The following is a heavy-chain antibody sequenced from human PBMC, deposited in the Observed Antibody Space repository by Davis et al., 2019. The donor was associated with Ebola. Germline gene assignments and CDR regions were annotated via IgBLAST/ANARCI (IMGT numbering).Heavy chain of an antibody. CDR3: ARGWLRSAFDQ. CDR2: TYYSSKWYN. V-gene: IGHV6-1*01. D-gene: IGHD5-12*01. J-gene: IGHJ4*02. CDR1: GDSVSGSSGA. Sequence: HSQTLSLTCAISGDSVSGSSGAWNWIRQTPSRGLEWLGRTYYSSKWYNESALSVKSRITISADTAKNQLSLHLNSVTPEDTAVYYCARGWLRSAFDQCGQGTLVTVSS.